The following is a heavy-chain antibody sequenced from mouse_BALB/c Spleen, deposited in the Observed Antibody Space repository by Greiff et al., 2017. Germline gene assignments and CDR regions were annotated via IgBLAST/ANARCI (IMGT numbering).Heavy chain of an antibody. CDR3: ARGGGYEYYYAMDY. Sequence: EVQLVESGGGLVKPGGSLKLSCAASGFTFSSYTMSWVRQTPEKRLEWVATISSGGSYTYYPDSVKGRFTISRDNAKNTLYLQMSSLKSEDTAMYYCARGGGYEYYYAMDYWGQGTSVTVSS. V-gene: IGHV5-6-4*01. CDR1: GFTFSSYT. J-gene: IGHJ4*01. CDR2: ISSGGSYT. D-gene: IGHD2-2*01.